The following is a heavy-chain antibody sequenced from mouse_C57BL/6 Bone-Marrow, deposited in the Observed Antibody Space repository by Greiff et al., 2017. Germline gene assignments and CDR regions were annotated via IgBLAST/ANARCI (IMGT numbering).Heavy chain of an antibody. V-gene: IGHV1-55*01. CDR1: GYTFTSYW. J-gene: IGHJ4*01. CDR3: ARGGVTVVEGNYAMDY. CDR2: IYPGSGST. D-gene: IGHD1-1*01. Sequence: QVQLQQSGAELVKPGASVKMSCKASGYTFTSYWITWVKQRPGQGLEWIGDIYPGSGSTNYNEKFKSKATLTVDTSSSTAYMQRSSLTSEDSAVYYCARGGVTVVEGNYAMDYWGQGTSVTVSS.